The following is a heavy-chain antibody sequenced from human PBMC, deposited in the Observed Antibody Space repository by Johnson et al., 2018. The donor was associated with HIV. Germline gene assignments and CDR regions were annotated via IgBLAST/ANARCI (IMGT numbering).Heavy chain of an antibody. CDR1: GFTFSTYA. D-gene: IGHD6-19*01. Sequence: VQLVESGGGVVQPGRSLRLSCAASGFTFSTYAMHWVRQAPGKGLEWVALISYDGSNKYYADSVKGRFTISRDNSKNTLYLQMNSLRAEDTAVYYCANIAVVYAFDIWGQGTMVTVSS. CDR2: ISYDGSNK. J-gene: IGHJ3*02. V-gene: IGHV3-30*04. CDR3: ANIAVVYAFDI.